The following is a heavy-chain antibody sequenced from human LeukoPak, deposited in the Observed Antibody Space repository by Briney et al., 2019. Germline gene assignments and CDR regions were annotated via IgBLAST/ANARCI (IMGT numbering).Heavy chain of an antibody. J-gene: IGHJ4*02. Sequence: ASVKVSCKASGYTFTTFGISWVRQAPGQGLEWMGWISPYNGNTNYAQILQGRLTMTTDTSTTTAYMELRSLRSDDTAVYYCARMGCLSPSCYTLDYWGQGTLVNVSS. D-gene: IGHD2-2*02. CDR1: GYTFTTFG. V-gene: IGHV1-18*01. CDR2: ISPYNGNT. CDR3: ARMGCLSPSCYTLDY.